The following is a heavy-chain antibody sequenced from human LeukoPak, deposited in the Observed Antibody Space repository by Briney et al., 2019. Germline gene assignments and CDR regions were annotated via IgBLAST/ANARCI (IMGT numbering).Heavy chain of an antibody. CDR1: GYTFTSYG. D-gene: IGHD6-13*01. J-gene: IGHJ6*02. CDR2: IDPSGGST. CDR3: ATWGSSSSPLPTMDV. V-gene: IGHV1-46*01. Sequence: ASVKVSCKASGYTFTSYGISWVRQAPGQGLEWMGIIDPSGGSTSYAQNFQGRVTMARDTSTSTVYMELSSPRSEDTAVYYCATWGSSSSPLPTMDVWGQGTTVTVSS.